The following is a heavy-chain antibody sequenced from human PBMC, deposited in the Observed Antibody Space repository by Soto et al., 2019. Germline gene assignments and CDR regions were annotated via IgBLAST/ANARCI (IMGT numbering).Heavy chain of an antibody. Sequence: QAGGSLRLSCAASGFALSSSYMMWVRQAPGKGLEWVSVTYTGGSTHYADSVKGRFTISRDDSSNTLFLQMNSLRAEDTAVYYCARDPPITSDYAMDVWGQGTTVTVSS. V-gene: IGHV3-53*01. D-gene: IGHD1-20*01. CDR1: GFALSSSY. CDR3: ARDPPITSDYAMDV. J-gene: IGHJ6*02. CDR2: TYTGGST.